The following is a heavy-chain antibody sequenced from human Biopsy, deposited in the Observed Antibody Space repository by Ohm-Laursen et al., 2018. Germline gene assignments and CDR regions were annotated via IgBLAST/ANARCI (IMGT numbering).Heavy chain of an antibody. CDR2: ISTYNGNT. Sequence: ESSVKVSCKASGYTFTTYAISWVRQAPGQGLEWMGWISTYNGNTNYAQKVQGRVTMTTDTSTSTAYMELRSLRSDGTAVYYCARGEVTFGELIVSLDSWGQGTLVTVS. V-gene: IGHV1-18*01. J-gene: IGHJ4*02. D-gene: IGHD3-16*02. CDR1: GYTFTTYA. CDR3: ARGEVTFGELIVSLDS.